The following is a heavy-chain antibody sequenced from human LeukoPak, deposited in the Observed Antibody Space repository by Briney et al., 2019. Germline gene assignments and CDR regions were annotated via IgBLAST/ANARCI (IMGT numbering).Heavy chain of an antibody. V-gene: IGHV4-31*03. Sequence: PSETLSLTCTVSGGSITTGGYCWSWIRQHPGRGLEWIGYIYYNGSTFYNPSLKSRATISVDTSKNQFSLKLSSVTAADTAVYYCARDPGGGNSRRSTGYFDLWGRGTLVTVSS. CDR2: IYYNGST. CDR1: GGSITTGGYC. D-gene: IGHD4-23*01. J-gene: IGHJ2*01. CDR3: ARDPGGGNSRRSTGYFDL.